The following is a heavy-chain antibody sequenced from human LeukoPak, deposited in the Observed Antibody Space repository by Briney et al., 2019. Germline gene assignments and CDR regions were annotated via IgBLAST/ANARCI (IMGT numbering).Heavy chain of an antibody. V-gene: IGHV3-21*04. CDR1: GFTFGDYS. CDR3: VAGVALDY. J-gene: IGHJ4*02. D-gene: IGHD3-3*01. CDR2: ISGGSRNI. Sequence: GGSLRLSCAASGFTFGDYSMNWVRQTPGKGLEWVSSISGGSRNIYYADSVRGRFTISRDNAKNSLYLHMNSLRAEDTAVYYCVAGVALDYWGQGALVTVSS.